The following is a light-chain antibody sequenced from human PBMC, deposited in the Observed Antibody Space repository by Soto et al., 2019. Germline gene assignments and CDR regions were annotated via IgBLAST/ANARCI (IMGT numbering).Light chain of an antibody. CDR1: QSVSKY. CDR2: DAS. CDR3: QQRSNWHQIT. V-gene: IGKV3-11*01. Sequence: EIVLTQSPATLSLSPGERATLSCRASQSVSKYLAWYQQKPGQAPRLLIHDASNRATGIPARFSGSGSGTDFTLTISRLEPEDFGVYYCQQRSNWHQITFGVGTKVEIK. J-gene: IGKJ4*01.